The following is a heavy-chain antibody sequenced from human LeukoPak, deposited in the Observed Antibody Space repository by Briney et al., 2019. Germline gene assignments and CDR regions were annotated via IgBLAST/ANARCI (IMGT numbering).Heavy chain of an antibody. CDR3: ATHVVGVAEIDY. CDR1: GYTLTELS. V-gene: IGHV1-24*01. D-gene: IGHD1-26*01. CDR2: FDPADGET. J-gene: IGHJ4*02. Sequence: GASVKVSCKVSGYTLTELSMHCVRQGPGKGLEWVGGFDPADGETIYAQKFQGRVTMTEDTSTDTAYMELSSLRSEDTAVYYCATHVVGVAEIDYWGQGTLVTVSS.